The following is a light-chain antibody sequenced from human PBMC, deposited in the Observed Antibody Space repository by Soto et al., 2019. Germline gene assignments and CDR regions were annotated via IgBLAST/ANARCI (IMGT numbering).Light chain of an antibody. CDR1: QSVVNY. V-gene: IGKV3-11*01. J-gene: IGKJ4*01. CDR3: QQRSIWPLT. CDR2: DAS. Sequence: IVLAQSPATLSLSPGERATLSCRASQSVVNYLAWYQQKPGQTPRLLIYDASNRAPGIPARFSGSGSGTDFTLTISSLEPEDFAVYYCQQRSIWPLTFGGGTKVEIK.